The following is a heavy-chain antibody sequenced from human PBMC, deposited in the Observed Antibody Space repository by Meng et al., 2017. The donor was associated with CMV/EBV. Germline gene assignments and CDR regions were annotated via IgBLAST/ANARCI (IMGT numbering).Heavy chain of an antibody. CDR3: ARGVKGYCSSTSCYTGYYYYYHGMDV. D-gene: IGHD2-2*02. Sequence: LRLSCTVSGGSISSGGYYWSWIRQHPGKGLEWIGYIYYSGSTYYNPSLKSRVTISVDTSKNQFSLKLSSVTAADTAVYYCARGVKGYCSSTSCYTGYYYYYHGMDVWGQGTTVTVSS. CDR2: IYYSGST. J-gene: IGHJ6*02. CDR1: GGSISSGGYY. V-gene: IGHV4-31*03.